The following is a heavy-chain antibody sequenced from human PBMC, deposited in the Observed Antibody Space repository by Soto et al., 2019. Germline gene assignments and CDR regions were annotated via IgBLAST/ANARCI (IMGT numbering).Heavy chain of an antibody. CDR3: ARGGWNYDCSDV. CDR1: GFAFSGYG. Sequence: PGGSLRLSCEAFGFAFSGYGMNWVRQAPGKGLEWISSVSNSGSMIHYSASVKGRFTISRDNAMNSLYLQMNSLSDEDTAVYYCARGGWNYDCSDVWGQGTTVTVSS. D-gene: IGHD3-3*01. J-gene: IGHJ6*02. CDR2: VSNSGSMI. V-gene: IGHV3-48*02.